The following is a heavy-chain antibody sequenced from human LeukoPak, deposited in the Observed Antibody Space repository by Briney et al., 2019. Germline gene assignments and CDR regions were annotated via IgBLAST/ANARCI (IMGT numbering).Heavy chain of an antibody. Sequence: SQTLSLTCAISGDSVFGNSPWNWIRQSPSRGLEWLGRTYYRSKWYNDYGVSVKSRININPDTSKNHFSLQLSSVTPEDTAVYYCVRGGQGDGHSADEGFDIWGQGTMVTVS. V-gene: IGHV6-1*01. CDR1: GDSVFGNSP. CDR3: VRGGQGDGHSADEGFDI. CDR2: TYYRSKWYN. J-gene: IGHJ3*02. D-gene: IGHD5-18*01.